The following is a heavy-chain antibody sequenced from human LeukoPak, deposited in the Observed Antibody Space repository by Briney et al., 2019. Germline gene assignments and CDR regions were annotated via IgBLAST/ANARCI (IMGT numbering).Heavy chain of an antibody. CDR3: ARYYDSSGYYFDY. D-gene: IGHD3-22*01. Sequence: SVKDSCKASGGTFSSYAISWVRQAPGQGLEWMGGIIPIFGTANYAQKFQGRVTITTDESTSTAYMELSSLRSEDTAVYYCARYYDSSGYYFDYWGQGTLVTVSS. J-gene: IGHJ4*02. CDR1: GGTFSSYA. V-gene: IGHV1-69*05. CDR2: IIPIFGTA.